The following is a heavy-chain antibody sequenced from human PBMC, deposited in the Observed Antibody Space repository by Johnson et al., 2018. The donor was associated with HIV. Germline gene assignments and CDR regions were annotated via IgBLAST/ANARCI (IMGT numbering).Heavy chain of an antibody. D-gene: IGHD6-13*01. Sequence: QLVESGGGLVQPGGSLRPSCAASGFTFNIYTMSWVRQAPGKGLEWVSALSGSGVTDYADSVKGRFTISRDNAQNTLYLQMNSLRAEDTAVYYCARERIGYSSSGDAFDIWGQGTMVTVSS. CDR2: LSGSGVT. J-gene: IGHJ3*02. CDR3: ARERIGYSSSGDAFDI. V-gene: IGHV3-23*04. CDR1: GFTFNIYT.